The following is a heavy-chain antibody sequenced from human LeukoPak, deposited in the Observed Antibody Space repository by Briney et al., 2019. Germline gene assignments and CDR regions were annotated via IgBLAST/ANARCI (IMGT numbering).Heavy chain of an antibody. Sequence: GGSLRLSCAASGFTFSNCAMSWGRQAPGKGLEWVSVISSGGNTYFADSVKGRFTISRDNSENTLYLQMNSLRAEDSAVYYCAKGGYSYGYFDYWGQGILVTVSS. J-gene: IGHJ4*02. V-gene: IGHV3-23*01. CDR3: AKGGYSYGYFDY. D-gene: IGHD5-18*01. CDR2: ISSGGNT. CDR1: GFTFSNCA.